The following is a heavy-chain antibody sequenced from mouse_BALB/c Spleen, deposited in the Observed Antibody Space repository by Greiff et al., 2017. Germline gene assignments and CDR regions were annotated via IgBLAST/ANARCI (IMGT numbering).Heavy chain of an antibody. Sequence: EVQRVESGGGLVKPGGSLKLSCAASGFTFSSYAMSWVRQTPEKRLEWVASISSGGSTYYPDSVKGRFTISRDNARNILYLQMSSLRSEDTAMYYCARGRHYYGSSHWYFDVWGAGTTVTVSS. CDR1: GFTFSSYA. CDR2: ISSGGST. J-gene: IGHJ1*01. D-gene: IGHD1-1*01. CDR3: ARGRHYYGSSHWYFDV. V-gene: IGHV5-6-5*01.